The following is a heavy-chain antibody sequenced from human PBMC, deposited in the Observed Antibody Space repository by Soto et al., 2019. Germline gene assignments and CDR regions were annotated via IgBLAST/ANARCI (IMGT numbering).Heavy chain of an antibody. Sequence: SETLSLTCSVSGVTMSYGGYSWSWIRQSPGKGLEWLGYISHLETTYYNPSFKSRLSLSIDRTRNQFSLKLSSVTAADTAVYYCASFAGYSGSNGEIDYWGQGTLVTVSS. J-gene: IGHJ4*02. CDR2: ISHLETT. V-gene: IGHV4-30-2*06. D-gene: IGHD1-26*01. CDR3: ASFAGYSGSNGEIDY. CDR1: GVTMSYGGYS.